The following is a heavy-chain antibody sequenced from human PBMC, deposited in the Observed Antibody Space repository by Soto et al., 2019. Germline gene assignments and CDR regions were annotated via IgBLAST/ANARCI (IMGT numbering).Heavy chain of an antibody. J-gene: IGHJ5*02. Sequence: QVQLVQSGAEVKKPGASVKVSCKASGYTFTSYAMHWVRQAPGQRREWMGWINAGNGNTKYSQKFQGRVTITRDTSASTAYMELSSLRSEDTAVYYCAREIRSSSWSNWFDPWGQGTLVTVSS. D-gene: IGHD6-13*01. V-gene: IGHV1-3*01. CDR2: INAGNGNT. CDR1: GYTFTSYA. CDR3: AREIRSSSWSNWFDP.